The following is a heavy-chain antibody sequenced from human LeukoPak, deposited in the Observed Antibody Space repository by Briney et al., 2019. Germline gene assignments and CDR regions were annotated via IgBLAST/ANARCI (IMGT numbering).Heavy chain of an antibody. J-gene: IGHJ4*02. CDR3: AGAPRYSSSWYKLGY. D-gene: IGHD6-13*01. V-gene: IGHV4-59*12. CDR1: GGSMSSYY. Sequence: SETLSLTCTVSGGSMSSYYWNWIRQPPGKGLEWIGYIYYSGSTNYNPSLKSRVTISVDTSKNQFSLKLSSVTAADTAVYYCAGAPRYSSSWYKLGYWGQGTLVTVSS. CDR2: IYYSGST.